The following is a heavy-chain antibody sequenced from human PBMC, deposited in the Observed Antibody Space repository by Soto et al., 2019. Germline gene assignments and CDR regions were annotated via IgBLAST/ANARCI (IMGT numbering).Heavy chain of an antibody. V-gene: IGHV1-18*01. CDR1: GYTFTSYG. CDR2: ISAYNGNT. Sequence: ASVKVSCKASGYTFTSYGISWVRQAPGQGLEWMGWISAYNGNTNYAQKLQGRVTMTTDTSTSTAYMELRSLRSDDTAVYYCARDLGYCSGGSCHHDAFDIWGQGTMVTVSS. CDR3: ARDLGYCSGGSCHHDAFDI. D-gene: IGHD2-15*01. J-gene: IGHJ3*02.